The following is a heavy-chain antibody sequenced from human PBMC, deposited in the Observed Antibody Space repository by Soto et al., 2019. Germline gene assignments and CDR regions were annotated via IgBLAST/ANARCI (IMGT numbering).Heavy chain of an antibody. Sequence: PGESLKISCETSGYNFSSFWIAWVRQMPGKGLEWMGLIYPGDSDTTYSPAFQGQVTIAVDRSTKTAYLQWSSLKASDTAMYYCARQAYYGSGTYYSDSWGQGTLVTVSS. D-gene: IGHD3-10*01. CDR3: ARQAYYGSGTYYSDS. CDR1: GYNFSSFW. V-gene: IGHV5-51*01. CDR2: IYPGDSDT. J-gene: IGHJ4*02.